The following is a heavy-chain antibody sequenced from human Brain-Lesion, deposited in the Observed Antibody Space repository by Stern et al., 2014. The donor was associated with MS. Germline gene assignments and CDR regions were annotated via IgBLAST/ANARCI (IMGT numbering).Heavy chain of an antibody. Sequence: QVQLVESGPGLVKPSGTLSLTCAVSGGSISSSNWWSWVRQSPGKGLEWIGESDHSGSTIYNPSLKSRVTVSGDKSKNPFPLTLRLVPAADTAVYFCARFPASRPHVFDSWGQGTLVTVSS. CDR3: ARFPASRPHVFDS. J-gene: IGHJ4*02. V-gene: IGHV4-4*02. D-gene: IGHD6-13*01. CDR1: GGSISSSNW. CDR2: SDHSGST.